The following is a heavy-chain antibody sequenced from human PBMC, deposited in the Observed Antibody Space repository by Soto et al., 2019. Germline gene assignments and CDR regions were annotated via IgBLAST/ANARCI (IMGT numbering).Heavy chain of an antibody. CDR1: GFAFSNFA. D-gene: IGHD3-10*01. CDR3: AKLGGSGTYFHFDY. J-gene: IGHJ4*02. V-gene: IGHV3-23*01. CDR2: ISGSGGRT. Sequence: SWEASGFAFSNFAMNWVRQSPGKGLEWVSSISGSGGRTWYADSVRGRFTISRDNSQNTLYLQMNSLRGEDTAVYYCAKLGGSGTYFHFDYWGQGALVTVSS.